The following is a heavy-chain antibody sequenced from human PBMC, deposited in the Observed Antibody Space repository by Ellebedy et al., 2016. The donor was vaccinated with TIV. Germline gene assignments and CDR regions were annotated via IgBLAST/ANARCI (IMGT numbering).Heavy chain of an antibody. CDR1: GFTFSSYA. D-gene: IGHD3-16*01. CDR2: ISGSGGST. CDR3: AKLPYVVPYFDY. Sequence: GESLKISCAASGFTFSSYAMSWVRQAPGKGLEWVSAISGSGGSTYNADSVKGRFTIYRDNSKNTLYLQMNSLRAEDTDVYYCAKLPYVVPYFDYWGQGTLVTVSS. J-gene: IGHJ4*02. V-gene: IGHV3-23*01.